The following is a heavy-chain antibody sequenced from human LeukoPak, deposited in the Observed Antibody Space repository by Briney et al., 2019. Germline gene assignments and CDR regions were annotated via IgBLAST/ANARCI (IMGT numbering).Heavy chain of an antibody. CDR1: GFTFSGYG. CDR2: IRYDGSNK. D-gene: IGHD3-22*01. V-gene: IGHV3-30*02. J-gene: IGHJ4*02. CDR3: AKSAPTPYYYDSSGYFDY. Sequence: GGSLRLSCAASGFTFSGYGMHWVRQAPGKGLEWVAFIRYDGSNKYYADSVKGRFTISRDNSKNTLYLQMNSLRAEDTAVYYCAKSAPTPYYYDSSGYFDYWGQGTLVTVSS.